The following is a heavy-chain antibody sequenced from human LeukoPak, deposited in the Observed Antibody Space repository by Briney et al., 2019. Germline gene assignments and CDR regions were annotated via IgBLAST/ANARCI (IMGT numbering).Heavy chain of an antibody. V-gene: IGHV4-30-2*01. Sequence: PSQTLSLTCTVSGGSISSGGYYWSWIRLPPGKGLEWIGYIYHSGSTYYNPSLKSRVTISVDRSKNQFSLKLSSVTAADTAVYYCARRLYSSSWYWFDPWGQGTLVTVSS. CDR1: GGSISSGGYY. CDR2: IYHSGST. D-gene: IGHD6-13*01. CDR3: ARRLYSSSWYWFDP. J-gene: IGHJ5*02.